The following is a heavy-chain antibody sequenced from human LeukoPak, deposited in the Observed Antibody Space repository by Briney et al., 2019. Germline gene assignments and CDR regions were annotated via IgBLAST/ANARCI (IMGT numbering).Heavy chain of an antibody. V-gene: IGHV4-4*07. D-gene: IGHD3-9*01. CDR2: IYTSGST. J-gene: IGHJ6*03. CDR3: ARDPATYDILTGTYYYYYMDV. Sequence: SETLSLTCTVSGDSISNYYWSWIRQPAGKGLEWIGHIYTSGSTNYNPSLKSRVTMSVDTSKNHFSLKLNSVTAADTAVYYCARDPATYDILTGTYYYYYMDVWGKGTTVTISS. CDR1: GDSISNYY.